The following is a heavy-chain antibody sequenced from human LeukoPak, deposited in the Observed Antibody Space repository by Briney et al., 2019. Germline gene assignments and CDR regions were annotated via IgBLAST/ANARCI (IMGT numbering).Heavy chain of an antibody. J-gene: IGHJ4*02. CDR2: INHSGST. V-gene: IGHV4-34*01. CDR3: ASLSIAARRNY. CDR1: GGSFSGYY. D-gene: IGHD6-6*01. Sequence: PSATLSLTCAVYGGSFSGYYWSWIRQPPGKGLEWIGEINHSGSTNYNPSLKSRVTISVDTSKNQFSLKLSSVTAADTAVYYCASLSIAARRNYWGQGTLVTVSS.